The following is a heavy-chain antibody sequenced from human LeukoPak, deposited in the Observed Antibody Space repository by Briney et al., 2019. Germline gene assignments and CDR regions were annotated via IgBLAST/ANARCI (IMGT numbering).Heavy chain of an antibody. CDR3: ASNPTVQLGYCRGGSCYSVLGYFDY. J-gene: IGHJ4*02. CDR2: IYYSGST. Sequence: PSQTLSLTCTVSGGSISSGGYYWSWIRQHPGKGLEWIGYIYYSGSTYYNPSLKSRVTISVDTSKNQFSLKLSSVTAADTAVYYCASNPTVQLGYCRGGSCYSVLGYFDYWGQGTLVTVSS. V-gene: IGHV4-31*03. CDR1: GGSISSGGYY. D-gene: IGHD2-15*01.